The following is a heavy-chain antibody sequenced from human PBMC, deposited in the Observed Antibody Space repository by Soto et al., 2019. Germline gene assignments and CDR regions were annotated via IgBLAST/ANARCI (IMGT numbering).Heavy chain of an antibody. CDR1: GYTFTSYD. V-gene: IGHV1-8*01. D-gene: IGHD2-15*01. CDR2: MNPNSGNT. CDR3: ARGYCSAGSCYVGYYYYGMDV. J-gene: IGHJ6*02. Sequence: ASVKVSCKASGYTFTSYDINWVRQATGQGLEWMGWMNPNSGNTGYAQKFQGRVTMTRNTSISTAYMELSSLRSEDTAVYYCARGYCSAGSCYVGYYYYGMDVWGQGTTVTVYS.